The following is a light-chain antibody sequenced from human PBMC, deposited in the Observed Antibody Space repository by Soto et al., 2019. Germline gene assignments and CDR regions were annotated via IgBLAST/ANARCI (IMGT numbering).Light chain of an antibody. J-gene: IGKJ1*01. CDR1: QSVSSSF. CDR3: QEYGTPRT. Sequence: EIALTQSPGTLSLSPVETATLSCRASQSVSSSFLAWYQQRPGQAPRLLIYAASNTAPGIPDRFSGSASGTEFTLTISRLPPEDFAVYYCQEYGTPRTFGQGTQVDIK. V-gene: IGKV3-20*01. CDR2: AAS.